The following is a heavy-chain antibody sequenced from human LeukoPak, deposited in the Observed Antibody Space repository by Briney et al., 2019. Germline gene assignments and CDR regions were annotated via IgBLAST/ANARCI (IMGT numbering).Heavy chain of an antibody. V-gene: IGHV3-48*03. CDR1: GFTFSTYE. J-gene: IGHJ4*02. D-gene: IGHD3-22*01. Sequence: PGGSLRLSCAASGFTFSTYEMNWVRQRPGKGLEWVSYISSGGDTMDHADSVRGRFTISRDNAKNSLYLQMNSLRAEDTALYYCAREGSRSGFFDWGQGTLVTVSS. CDR3: AREGSRSGFFD. CDR2: ISSGGDTM.